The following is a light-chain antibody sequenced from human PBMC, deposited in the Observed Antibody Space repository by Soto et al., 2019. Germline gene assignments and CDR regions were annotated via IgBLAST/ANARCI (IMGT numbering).Light chain of an antibody. CDR2: AAS. CDR1: QSLSSY. Sequence: EIEMTQSPPSLSASVGDRVTITCRASQSLSSYLNWYQQKPGTAPKLLIYAASSLHSGVPSRFSGSGSAKEFTLTITSLDDDDIANYYRQSLQIRRTFGEGTKVAIK. J-gene: IGKJ4*02. V-gene: IGKV1-39*01. CDR3: QSLQIRRT.